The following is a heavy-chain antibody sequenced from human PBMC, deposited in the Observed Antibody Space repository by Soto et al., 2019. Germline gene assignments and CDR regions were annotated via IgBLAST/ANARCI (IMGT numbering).Heavy chain of an antibody. CDR2: IIPIFGKA. Sequence: SVEVSCRASGSTFSSYAISWGRQAPGQGLDWMVGIIPIFGKANYAQKCQSRVTITADKYTSTAYMELSSLISDDTAVYYCARTYYYSGMDVWGQGTTVNVS. CDR1: GSTFSSYA. J-gene: IGHJ6*02. V-gene: IGHV1-69*06. CDR3: ARTYYYSGMDV.